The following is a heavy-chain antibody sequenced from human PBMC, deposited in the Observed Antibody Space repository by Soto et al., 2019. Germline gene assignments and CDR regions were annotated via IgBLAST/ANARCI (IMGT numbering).Heavy chain of an antibody. Sequence: PGGSLRLSCAASRFTFRNYGMSWVRQGPWQGLEWVSGISPTGEQRFYVYSVKGRFFTSRDTSQNTLSLEMSNLRADDTAVYYCAKRYRSASYRGFNSYYGMDIWGQGTSVTVSS. CDR1: RFTFRNYG. CDR3: AKRYRSASYRGFNSYYGMDI. D-gene: IGHD3-10*01. V-gene: IGHV3-23*01. J-gene: IGHJ6*02. CDR2: ISPTGEQR.